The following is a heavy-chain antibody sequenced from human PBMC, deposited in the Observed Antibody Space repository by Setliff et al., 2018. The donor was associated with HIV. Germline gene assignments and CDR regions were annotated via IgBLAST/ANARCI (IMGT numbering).Heavy chain of an antibody. CDR1: GFTFTSSA. V-gene: IGHV1-58*02. CDR2: IVVGSGNT. Sequence: SVKVSCKASGFTFTSSAKQWVRQARGQRLEWIGWIVVGSGNTNYAQKFRERVTITRDVSTSTVYMELSSLRSEDTAVYYCAADETTNGWLVQDAFDIWGQGTVVTV. J-gene: IGHJ3*02. CDR3: AADETTNGWLVQDAFDI. D-gene: IGHD6-19*01.